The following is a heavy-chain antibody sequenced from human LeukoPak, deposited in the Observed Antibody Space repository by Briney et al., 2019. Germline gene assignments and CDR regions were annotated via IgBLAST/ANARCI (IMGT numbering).Heavy chain of an antibody. CDR1: EYTFTGYY. V-gene: IGHV1-2*02. CDR3: ARDRTRYYYYSYMDV. J-gene: IGHJ6*03. CDR2: INPNSGDT. D-gene: IGHD1-14*01. Sequence: ASVKVSCKTSEYTFTGYYMHWVRQAPGQGLEWMGWINPNSGDTNYAQKFQGRVTMTRDTSISTAYMELSRLRSDDTAVYYCARDRTRYYYYSYMDVWGKGTTVTISS.